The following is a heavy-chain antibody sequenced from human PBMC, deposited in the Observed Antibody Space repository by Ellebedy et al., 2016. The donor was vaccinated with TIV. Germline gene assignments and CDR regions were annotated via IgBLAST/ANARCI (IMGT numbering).Heavy chain of an antibody. Sequence: GGSLRLXCAASGFSFSSHAMHWVHQAPGKGLEWVAVISYDGSNKYYADSVKGRFTISRDNPKNTLYLQMNSLRVEDTAVYWCGKERWGMPESWGQGALVTVSS. CDR3: GKERWGMPES. D-gene: IGHD7-27*01. J-gene: IGHJ5*02. V-gene: IGHV3-30*14. CDR2: ISYDGSNK. CDR1: GFSFSSHA.